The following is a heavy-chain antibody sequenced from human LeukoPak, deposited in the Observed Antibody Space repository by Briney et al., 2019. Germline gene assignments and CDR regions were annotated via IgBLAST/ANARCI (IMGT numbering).Heavy chain of an antibody. V-gene: IGHV3-7*01. D-gene: IGHD7-27*01. Sequence: GGSLRLSCSVSGFSFSNYWMSWVRQAPGKGLEWVASIKQDGSEKYCVDSVKGRFTISRDNAKNSLYLQMNSLRAEDTAVYSCAREPNWGVFDYWGQGTLVTVSS. J-gene: IGHJ4*02. CDR1: GFSFSNYW. CDR3: AREPNWGVFDY. CDR2: IKQDGSEK.